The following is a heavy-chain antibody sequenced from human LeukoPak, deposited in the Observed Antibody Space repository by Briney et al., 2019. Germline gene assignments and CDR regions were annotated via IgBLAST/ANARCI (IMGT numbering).Heavy chain of an antibody. CDR3: AKGGKWDVTPFDY. CDR2: ISGGGGST. V-gene: IGHV3-23*01. J-gene: IGHJ4*02. CDR1: GFTFTSYS. Sequence: GGSLRLSCAASGFTFTSYSMNWVRQAPGKGMEWVSTISGGGGSTYYADSVKGRFTISRDNSKNTLYLQVNSLRAEDTAVYYCAKGGKWDVTPFDYWGQGTLVTVSS. D-gene: IGHD1-26*01.